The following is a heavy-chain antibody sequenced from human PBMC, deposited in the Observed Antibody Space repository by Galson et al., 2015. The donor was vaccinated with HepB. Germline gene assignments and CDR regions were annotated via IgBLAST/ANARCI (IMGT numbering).Heavy chain of an antibody. CDR1: QLVLGDYW. CDR3: ARDARHRPILFDP. CDR2: INQDGSEK. D-gene: IGHD3-3*01. V-gene: IGHV3-7*03. Sequence: SLRLSCADSQLVLGDYWMSWVRQAPGKGLEWVACINQDGSEKNYVDSVKGRFTISRDNARNSLFLQMNTLRVEDTAVYYCARDARHRPILFDPWGRGTLVTVSS. J-gene: IGHJ5*02.